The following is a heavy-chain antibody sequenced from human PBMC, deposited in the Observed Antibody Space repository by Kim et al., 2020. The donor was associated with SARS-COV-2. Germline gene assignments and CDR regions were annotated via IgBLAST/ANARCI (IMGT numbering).Heavy chain of an antibody. CDR1: GFTFDDYA. J-gene: IGHJ4*02. D-gene: IGHD3-22*01. Sequence: GGSLRLSCAASGFTFDDYAMHWVRQAPGKGLEWVSGISWNSGSIGYADSVKGRFTISRDNAKNSLYLQMNSLRAEDTALYYCAKAGFYYDSSEGFDYWGQGTLVTVSS. CDR3: AKAGFYYDSSEGFDY. V-gene: IGHV3-9*01. CDR2: ISWNSGSI.